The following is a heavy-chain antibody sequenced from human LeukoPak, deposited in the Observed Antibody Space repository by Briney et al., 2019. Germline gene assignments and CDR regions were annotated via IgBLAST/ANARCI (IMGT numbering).Heavy chain of an antibody. CDR2: INHSGGT. CDR3: AGMNVLRYFDWPPGPYYYYGMDV. J-gene: IGHJ6*02. CDR1: GGSFSGYY. V-gene: IGHV4-34*01. D-gene: IGHD3-9*01. Sequence: SETLSLTCAVYGGSFSGYYWSWIRQPPGKGLEWIGEINHSGGTNYNPSLKSRVTISVDTSKNQFSLKLSSVTAADTAVYYCAGMNVLRYFDWPPGPYYYYGMDVWGQGTTVTVSS.